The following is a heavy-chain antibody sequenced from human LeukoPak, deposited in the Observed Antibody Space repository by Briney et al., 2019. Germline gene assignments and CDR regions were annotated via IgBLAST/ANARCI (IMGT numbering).Heavy chain of an antibody. D-gene: IGHD5-24*01. V-gene: IGHV1-2*06. CDR2: INPNSGGT. Sequence: ASVKVSCKASGYTLTDYYMHWVRQAPGQGLEWMGRINPNSGGTNYAQKFQGRVTMTRDTSISTAYMELSRLRSDDTAVYYCARDFKLNYDYWGQETLVTVSS. CDR1: GYTLTDYY. CDR3: ARDFKLNYDY. J-gene: IGHJ4*02.